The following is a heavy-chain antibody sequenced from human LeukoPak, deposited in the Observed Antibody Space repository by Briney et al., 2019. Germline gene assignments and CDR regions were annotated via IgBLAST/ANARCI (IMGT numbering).Heavy chain of an antibody. V-gene: IGHV3-9*01. Sequence: GRSLRLSCAAAGFTLTDYAMHWYRQVPGEGLEWVSGISWNSDNMVYAESVKGRFTISRDNAKNSLFLQMNSLRAEDTALYYCAKDFGTAVGTSDYWGQGTLVTVSS. CDR1: GFTLTDYA. CDR2: ISWNSDNM. J-gene: IGHJ4*02. CDR3: AKDFGTAVGTSDY. D-gene: IGHD6-19*01.